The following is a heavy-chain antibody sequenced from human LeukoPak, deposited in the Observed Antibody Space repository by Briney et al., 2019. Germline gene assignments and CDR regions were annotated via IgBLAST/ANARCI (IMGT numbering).Heavy chain of an antibody. D-gene: IGHD3-10*01. CDR2: IIPIFGTA. Sequence: GASVEVSCKASGGTFSSYAISWVRQAPGQGLEWMGGIIPIFGTANYAQKFQGRVTITADESTSTAYMELSSLRSEDTAVYYCARGITMIRGVISYYYMDVWGKGTTVTVSS. CDR1: GGTFSSYA. V-gene: IGHV1-69*13. J-gene: IGHJ6*03. CDR3: ARGITMIRGVISYYYMDV.